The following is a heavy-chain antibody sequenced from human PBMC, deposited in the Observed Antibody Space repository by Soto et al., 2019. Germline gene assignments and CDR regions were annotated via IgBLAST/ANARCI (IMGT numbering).Heavy chain of an antibody. CDR2: IKPDGSEK. J-gene: IGHJ4*02. CDR3: ARVGCGGGTCYNY. D-gene: IGHD2-15*01. CDR1: GFTFSSYW. V-gene: IGHV3-7*04. Sequence: EVQLVESGGGLVQPGGSLRLSCAASGFTFSSYWMSWVRQAPGKGLERVANIKPDGSEKHYVDSVKGRFSFSRDNAKNSLYLRMDGLRAEDTAVYYCARVGCGGGTCYNYWGQGTLVTVSS.